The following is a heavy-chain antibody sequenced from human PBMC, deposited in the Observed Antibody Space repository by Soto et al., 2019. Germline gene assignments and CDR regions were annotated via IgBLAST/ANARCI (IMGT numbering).Heavy chain of an antibody. CDR2: IWYDGSNK. D-gene: IGHD4-4*01. CDR3: ARDRDYSGPFDY. Sequence: QVQLVESGGGVVQPGGSLRLSCAASGFSFSSYGMHWVRQAPGKGLEWVTVIWYDGSNKYYGDSVKGRFTISRDNSKKTLYLQMNSLRVEDTAVYYCARDRDYSGPFDYWGQGTLVTVSS. V-gene: IGHV3-33*01. CDR1: GFSFSSYG. J-gene: IGHJ4*01.